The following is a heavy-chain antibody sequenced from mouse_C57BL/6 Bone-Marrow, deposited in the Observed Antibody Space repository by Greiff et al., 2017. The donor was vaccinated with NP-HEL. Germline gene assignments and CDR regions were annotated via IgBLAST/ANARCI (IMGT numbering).Heavy chain of an antibody. CDR3: ARSGGGSSFAY. CDR1: GYTFTSYW. D-gene: IGHD1-1*01. Sequence: VQLQQPGAELVKPGASVKLSCKASGYTFTSYWMHWVKQRPGQGLEWIGMIHPNSGSTNYNEKFKSKATLTVDKSSSTAYMQLSSLTSEDSAVYYCARSGGGSSFAYWGQGTLVTVSA. V-gene: IGHV1-64*01. J-gene: IGHJ3*01. CDR2: IHPNSGST.